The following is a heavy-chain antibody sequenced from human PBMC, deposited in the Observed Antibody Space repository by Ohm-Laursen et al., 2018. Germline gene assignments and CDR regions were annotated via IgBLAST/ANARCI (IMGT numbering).Heavy chain of an antibody. CDR1: GFTFSSYW. D-gene: IGHD1-26*01. V-gene: IGHV3-7*01. CDR3: ARAPPESGTYHFSDY. Sequence: SLRLSCAASGFTFSSYWMSWVRQAPGKGLEWVANIKQDGSEKYYVDSVKGRFTISRDNAKNSLYLQMNSLRAEDTAVYFCARAPPESGTYHFSDYWGQGTLVTVSS. CDR2: IKQDGSEK. J-gene: IGHJ4*02.